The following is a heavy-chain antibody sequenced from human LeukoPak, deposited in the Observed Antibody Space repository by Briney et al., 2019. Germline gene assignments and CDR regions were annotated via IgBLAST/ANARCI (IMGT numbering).Heavy chain of an antibody. D-gene: IGHD4-23*01. CDR1: GFTFSSYE. CDR3: ARSRTGGNLYYYYMDV. J-gene: IGHJ6*03. V-gene: IGHV3-48*03. CDR2: ISSSGSTI. Sequence: GGSLRLSCAVSGFTFSSYEMNWVRQAPGKGLEWVSYISSSGSTIYYTDSVKGRFTISRDNSKNTLYLQMNSLRAEDTALYYCARSRTGGNLYYYYMDVWGKGTTVTVSS.